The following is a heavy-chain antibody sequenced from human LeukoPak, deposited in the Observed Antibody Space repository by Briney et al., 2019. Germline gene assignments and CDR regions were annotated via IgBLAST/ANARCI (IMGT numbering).Heavy chain of an antibody. J-gene: IGHJ1*01. D-gene: IGHD5-24*01. CDR1: GGTFSSYA. CDR2: TIPIFGTA. Sequence: SVKVSCKASGGTFSSYAISWVRQAPGQGLEWMGGTIPIFGTANYAQKFQGRVTITTDESTSTAYMELSSLRSEDTAVYYCARDGVGGRDGYNDEYFQHWGQGTLVTVSS. V-gene: IGHV1-69*05. CDR3: ARDGVGGRDGYNDEYFQH.